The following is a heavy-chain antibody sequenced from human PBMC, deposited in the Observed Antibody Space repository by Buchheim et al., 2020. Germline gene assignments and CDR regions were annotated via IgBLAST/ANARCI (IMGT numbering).Heavy chain of an antibody. CDR1: GFTFSNYW. V-gene: IGHV3-7*04. CDR3: ARDGSQSRSPYNWFDP. J-gene: IGHJ5*02. Sequence: EVQLVESGGGLVQPGGSLRLSCAASGFTFSNYWMSWVRQAPGKGLEWVASINQDGSEKYYVDSVKGRLTISRDNAKNSLYLQMNSLRAEDTALYYCARDGSQSRSPYNWFDPWGQGTL. D-gene: IGHD2-2*01. CDR2: INQDGSEK.